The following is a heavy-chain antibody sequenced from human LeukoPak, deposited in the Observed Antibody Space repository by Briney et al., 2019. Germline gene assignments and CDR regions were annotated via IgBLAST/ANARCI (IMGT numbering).Heavy chain of an antibody. D-gene: IGHD3-22*01. CDR2: IVGSGDST. V-gene: IGHV3-23*01. J-gene: IGHJ4*02. CDR3: AKPPNYDSDAPQVDY. Sequence: GGSLRLSCAASGFTFSDYAMSWVRQVPGKGLEWVSGIVGSGDSTYYANSVKGRFTISRDNSKNTLYLQMNSLRAEDTAVYYCAKPPNYDSDAPQVDYWGQGTLVTVSS. CDR1: GFTFSDYA.